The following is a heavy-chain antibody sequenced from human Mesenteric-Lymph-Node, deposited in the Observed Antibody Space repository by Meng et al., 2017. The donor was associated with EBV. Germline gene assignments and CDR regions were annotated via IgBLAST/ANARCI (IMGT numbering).Heavy chain of an antibody. CDR2: INAGNDDT. V-gene: IGHV1-3*01. CDR1: GYTFTNYV. D-gene: IGHD3-16*02. CDR3: ARDLRRLGELSLDL. Sequence: QVQLVQSGAEVKKPGASVKVSCKASGYTFTNYVIHWVRQAPGQRLEWMGRINAGNDDTRYSQKFQGRLTITRDTSAKTAYMELSSLRSEDTAVYYCARDLRRLGELSLDLWGQGTLVTVSS. J-gene: IGHJ5*02.